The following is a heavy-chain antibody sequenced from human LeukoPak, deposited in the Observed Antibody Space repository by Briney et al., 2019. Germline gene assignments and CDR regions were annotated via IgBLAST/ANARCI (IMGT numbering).Heavy chain of an antibody. Sequence: GASVKVSCKASGYTFTSYGISWVRQAPGQGLEWMGWISAYNGNTNYAQKLQGRVTMTTDTSTSTAYMELRSLRSDDTAVYYCARDYLDIVVVPAANSFDPWGQGTLVTVSS. CDR1: GYTFTSYG. CDR2: ISAYNGNT. D-gene: IGHD2-2*03. CDR3: ARDYLDIVVVPAANSFDP. V-gene: IGHV1-18*01. J-gene: IGHJ5*02.